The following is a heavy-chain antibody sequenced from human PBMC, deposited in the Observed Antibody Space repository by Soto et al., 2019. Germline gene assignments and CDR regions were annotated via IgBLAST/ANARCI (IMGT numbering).Heavy chain of an antibody. CDR2: IYHDGST. Sequence: SETLSLTCTVSAGSITNYYWNWIRQPPGKGLEWIGYIYHDGSTFYNPSLKSRVTISVDTSKNQFSLKLSSVTAADTAVYYCARELFGRSVWFDPWGQGTLVTAPQ. CDR1: AGSITNYY. CDR3: ARELFGRSVWFDP. D-gene: IGHD3-10*01. V-gene: IGHV4-59*01. J-gene: IGHJ5*02.